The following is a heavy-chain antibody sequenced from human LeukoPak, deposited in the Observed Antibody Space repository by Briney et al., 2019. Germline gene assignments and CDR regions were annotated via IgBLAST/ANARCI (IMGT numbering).Heavy chain of an antibody. D-gene: IGHD4-17*01. CDR3: ARGRPPHDYGTLFDY. Sequence: SETLSLTCTVSGGAITGYYWSWIRQPQGKALEWLGYIYYSGSTNYNPSLKSRVTMSVDTSKKQFSLKLSSVTAADTAVYYCARGRPPHDYGTLFDYWGQGTLVTVSS. CDR2: IYYSGST. V-gene: IGHV4-59*01. J-gene: IGHJ4*02. CDR1: GGAITGYY.